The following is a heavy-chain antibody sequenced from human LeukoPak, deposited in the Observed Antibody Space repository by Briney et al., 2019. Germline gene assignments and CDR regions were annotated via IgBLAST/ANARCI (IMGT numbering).Heavy chain of an antibody. D-gene: IGHD3-10*01. Sequence: PSETLSLTCTVSGGSISSYYWSWIRQPAGKGLEWIGRIHTSGSTNYNPSLKSRVTMSVDTSKNQFSLKLSSVTAADTAMYYCAREAVWFGESYYYYYYMDVWGKGTTVTISS. CDR3: AREAVWFGESYYYYYYMDV. CDR2: IHTSGST. J-gene: IGHJ6*03. V-gene: IGHV4-4*07. CDR1: GGSISSYY.